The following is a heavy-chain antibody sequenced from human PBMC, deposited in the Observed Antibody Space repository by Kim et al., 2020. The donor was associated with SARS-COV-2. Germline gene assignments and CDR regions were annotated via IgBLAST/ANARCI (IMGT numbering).Heavy chain of an antibody. J-gene: IGHJ4*02. V-gene: IGHV3-11*06. CDR3: APYYYDSSGSPR. CDR2: ISSSSSYT. Sequence: GGSLRLSCAASGFTFSDYYMSWIRQAPGKGLEWVSYISSSSSYTNYADSVKGRFTISRDNAKNSLYLQMNSLRAEDTAVYYCAPYYYDSSGSPRWGQGTLVTVSS. CDR1: GFTFSDYY. D-gene: IGHD3-22*01.